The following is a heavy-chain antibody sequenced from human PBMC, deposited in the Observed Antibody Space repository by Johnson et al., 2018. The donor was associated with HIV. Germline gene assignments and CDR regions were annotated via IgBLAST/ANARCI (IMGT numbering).Heavy chain of an antibody. CDR3: ARGPRTPGLDSFAI. J-gene: IGHJ3*02. CDR2: ISGSAGIT. CDR1: GFTFSSYA. V-gene: IGHV3-23*04. Sequence: MQLVESGGGLVQRGGSLRLSCIASGFTFSSYAMSWVRQAPGKGLEWVSAISGSAGITYYADSVEGRFTISRDNSRNTLYLQMNSLRAEDTALYYCARGPRTPGLDSFAILGRGTMVAVSS.